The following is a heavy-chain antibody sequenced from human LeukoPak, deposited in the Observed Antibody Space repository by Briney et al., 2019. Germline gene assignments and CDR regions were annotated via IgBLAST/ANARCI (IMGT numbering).Heavy chain of an antibody. CDR2: ISGSGRSP. CDR1: GISFSTYA. CDR3: ARQWLING. D-gene: IGHD6-19*01. J-gene: IGHJ4*02. Sequence: GGSLRLSCTASGISFSTYAMSWVRQTPGKGLEWVSAISGSGRSPYYADSVKGRFTISRDNSKNTLYLQMNSLRAEDTAVYYCARQWLINGWGQGILVTVSS. V-gene: IGHV3-23*01.